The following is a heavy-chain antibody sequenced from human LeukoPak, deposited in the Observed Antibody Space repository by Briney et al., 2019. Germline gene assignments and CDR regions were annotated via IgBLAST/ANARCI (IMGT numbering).Heavy chain of an antibody. D-gene: IGHD3-22*01. Sequence: PSETLSLTCTVSGGSISSGGYYWSWIRQPPGKGLEWIGYIYYSGSTYYNPSLKSRVTISVDTSKNQFSLKLSSVTAADTAVYYCARGGYYDSSGYLWYFDLWGRGTLVTVSS. CDR2: IYYSGST. J-gene: IGHJ2*01. CDR1: GGSISSGGYY. V-gene: IGHV4-30-4*08. CDR3: ARGGYYDSSGYLWYFDL.